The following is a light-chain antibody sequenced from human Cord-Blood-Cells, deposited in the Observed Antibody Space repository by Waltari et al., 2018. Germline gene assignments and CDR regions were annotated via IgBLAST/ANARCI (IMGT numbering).Light chain of an antibody. CDR3: CSYAGSYTLV. V-gene: IGLV2-11*01. Sequence: QSALTQPRPVSGSPGQSVTLSCTGPSSDVGGYNYVSWYQQHPGKAPKLMIYDVSKRPSGVHDRFSGSKSGNTASLTISGLQAEDEADYYCCSYAGSYTLVFGGGTKLTVL. J-gene: IGLJ2*01. CDR2: DVS. CDR1: SSDVGGYNY.